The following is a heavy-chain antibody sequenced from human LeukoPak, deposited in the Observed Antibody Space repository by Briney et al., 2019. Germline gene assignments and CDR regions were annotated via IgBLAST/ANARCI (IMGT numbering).Heavy chain of an antibody. Sequence: SQTLSLTCTVSGASFNSDDQYWNWIRQSPGKGLEWIGSIHPSGMLYNNPSLESRVTMSRDTSKNQFSLKLSSVTAADTAVYYCASLYSSGWYNWFDPWGQGTLVTVSS. CDR2: IHPSGML. CDR1: GASFNSDDQY. D-gene: IGHD6-19*01. J-gene: IGHJ5*02. CDR3: ASLYSSGWYNWFDP. V-gene: IGHV4-30-4*08.